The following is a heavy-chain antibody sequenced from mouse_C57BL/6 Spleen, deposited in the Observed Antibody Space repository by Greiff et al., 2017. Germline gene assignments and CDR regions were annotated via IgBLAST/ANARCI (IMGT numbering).Heavy chain of an antibody. D-gene: IGHD1-1*01. CDR2: IYPGNSDT. CDR1: GYTFTSYW. Sequence: EVQLQQSGTVLARPGASVKMSCKTSGYTFTSYWMHWVKQRPGQGLEWIGAIYPGNSDTSYNQKFKGKAKLTAVTSASTAYMELSSLTNEDSAVYYCTEGNYYGSIDAWFAYWGQGTLVTVSA. V-gene: IGHV1-5*01. CDR3: TEGNYYGSIDAWFAY. J-gene: IGHJ3*01.